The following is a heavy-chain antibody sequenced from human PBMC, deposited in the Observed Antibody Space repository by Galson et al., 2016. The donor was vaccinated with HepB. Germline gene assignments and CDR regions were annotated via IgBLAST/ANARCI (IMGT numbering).Heavy chain of an antibody. CDR3: ARGRRVGEFALRYIDY. J-gene: IGHJ4*02. D-gene: IGHD3-10*01. V-gene: IGHV1-69*13. CDR1: GGTFSGYD. CDR2: IIPLFGTA. Sequence: SVKVSCKASGGTFSGYDINWVRQAPGQGLEWMGGIIPLFGTANYAQKFQGRATMTADESTSTVYLDLSSLGSEDTAVYYCARGRRVGEFALRYIDYWGQGTLVTVSS.